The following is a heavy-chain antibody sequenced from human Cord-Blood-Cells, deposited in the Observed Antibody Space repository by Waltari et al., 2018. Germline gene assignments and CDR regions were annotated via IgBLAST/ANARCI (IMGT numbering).Heavy chain of an antibody. D-gene: IGHD5-12*01. CDR1: GGTFSSYA. Sequence: VSCKASGGTFSSYAISWVRQAPGQGLEWMGGIIPIFGTANYAQKFQGRVTITADESTSTAYMELSSLRSEDTAVYYCARDRSIDIVATNWFDPWGQGTLVTVSS. J-gene: IGHJ5*02. V-gene: IGHV1-69*01. CDR3: ARDRSIDIVATNWFDP. CDR2: IIPIFGTA.